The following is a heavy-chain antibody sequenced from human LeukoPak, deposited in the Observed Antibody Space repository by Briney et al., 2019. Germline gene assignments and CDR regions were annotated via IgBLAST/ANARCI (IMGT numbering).Heavy chain of an antibody. Sequence: SGTLSLTCTVSGGSISSSSYYWGWIRQPPGKGLEWIGSIYYSGSTYYNPSLKSRVTISVDTSKNQFSLKLSSVTAADTAVYYCARHGSYYYDSSGYWAPNFDYWGQGTLVTVSS. D-gene: IGHD3-22*01. CDR1: GGSISSSSYY. CDR2: IYYSGST. V-gene: IGHV4-39*01. J-gene: IGHJ4*02. CDR3: ARHGSYYYDSSGYWAPNFDY.